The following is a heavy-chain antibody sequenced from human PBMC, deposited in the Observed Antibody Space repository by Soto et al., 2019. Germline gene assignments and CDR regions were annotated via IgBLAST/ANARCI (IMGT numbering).Heavy chain of an antibody. CDR1: VFPFTGYW. V-gene: IGHV3-74*01. CDR2: VDSAGSGT. CDR3: ATVFDH. J-gene: IGHJ4*02. Sequence: VPLVESGGGSVQPGGSLRLSCAASVFPFTGYWMHWVRQVPVKWPVWVARVDSAGSGTSYADSVKGRFTISRDNAKNTVSLQMDSLRVVDMAVYYCATVFDHWGQGIPVTVSS.